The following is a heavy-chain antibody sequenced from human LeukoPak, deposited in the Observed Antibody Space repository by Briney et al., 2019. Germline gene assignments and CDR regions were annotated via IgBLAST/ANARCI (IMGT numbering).Heavy chain of an antibody. CDR2: IYHSGST. J-gene: IGHJ5*02. V-gene: IGHV4-39*07. Sequence: TSETLSLTCTVSGGSISSSSYYWGWIRQPPGKGLEWIGSIYHSGSTYYNPSLKSRVTIAVETSKNQFSLKLSSVTAADTAVYYCARVLAAAGNNWFDPWGQGTLVTVSS. CDR3: ARVLAAAGNNWFDP. D-gene: IGHD6-13*01. CDR1: GGSISSSSYY.